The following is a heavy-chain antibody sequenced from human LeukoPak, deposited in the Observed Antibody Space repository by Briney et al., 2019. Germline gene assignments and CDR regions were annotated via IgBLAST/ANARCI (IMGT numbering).Heavy chain of an antibody. CDR3: AQQRTLWQQLLDY. D-gene: IGHD6-13*01. Sequence: GGSLRLSCAASGFTFSDYYMSWIRQAPGKGLEWVSYISSSGSTIYYADSVKGRFTISRDNAKNSLYLQMNSLRAEDTAVYYCAQQRTLWQQLLDYWGQGTLVTVSS. CDR2: ISSSGSTI. J-gene: IGHJ4*02. V-gene: IGHV3-11*01. CDR1: GFTFSDYY.